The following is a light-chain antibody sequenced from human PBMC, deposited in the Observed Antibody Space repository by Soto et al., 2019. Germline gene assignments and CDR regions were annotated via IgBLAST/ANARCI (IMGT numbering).Light chain of an antibody. Sequence: AQSAEAVTVSLGERATINCKTTQTVLDTYNNKDYLTWYQHKPGQPPKLLIYWASTRESGAPDRFSGSGYGTNFTLTISTLQAEDVAVDYCQQYHSTPPQWTFGQGTKVHIK. CDR3: QQYHSTPPQWT. CDR1: QTVLDTYNNKDY. V-gene: IGKV4-1*01. CDR2: WAS. J-gene: IGKJ1*01.